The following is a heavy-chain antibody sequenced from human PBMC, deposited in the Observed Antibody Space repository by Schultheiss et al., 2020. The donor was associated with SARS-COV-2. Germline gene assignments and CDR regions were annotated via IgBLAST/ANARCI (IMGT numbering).Heavy chain of an antibody. CDR1: GFTFSSYA. D-gene: IGHD3-10*01. Sequence: GGSLRLSCAASGFTFSSYAMSWVRQAPGKGLEWVSSYSADARTYYADSVKGRFIISRDFSKNTLFLQLDRLRTEDTAMYYCAKMVRVEQENLFKDAFDIWGQGTMVTVSS. V-gene: IGHV3-23*03. J-gene: IGHJ3*02. CDR3: AKMVRVEQENLFKDAFDI. CDR2: SYSADART.